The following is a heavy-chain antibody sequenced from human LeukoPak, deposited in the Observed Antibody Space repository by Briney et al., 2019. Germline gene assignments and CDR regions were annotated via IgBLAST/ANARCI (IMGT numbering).Heavy chain of an antibody. CDR3: ARPRSPASNDGGY. CDR2: ISSSTSYK. Sequence: GGSLRLSCAASAFTFSSYSMNWVRQAPGKGLEWVSCISSSTSYKYYADSVKGRFTISRDNAKNSLYLQMNSLRAEDTAVYYCARPRSPASNDGGYWGQGTLVTVSS. V-gene: IGHV3-21*01. CDR1: AFTFSSYS. D-gene: IGHD1-1*01. J-gene: IGHJ4*02.